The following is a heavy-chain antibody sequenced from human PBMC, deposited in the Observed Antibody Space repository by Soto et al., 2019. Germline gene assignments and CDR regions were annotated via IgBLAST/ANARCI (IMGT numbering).Heavy chain of an antibody. CDR1: GGTFSSYA. J-gene: IGHJ4*02. CDR2: IIPIFGTA. D-gene: IGHD6-19*01. V-gene: IGHV1-69*13. Sequence: SVKVSCKASGGTFSSYAISWVRQAPGQGLEWMGGIIPIFGTANYAQKFQGRVTITADESTSTAYMELSSLRSEDTAVYYCATPHRGWNDAYYFDYWGQGTLVTVSS. CDR3: ATPHRGWNDAYYFDY.